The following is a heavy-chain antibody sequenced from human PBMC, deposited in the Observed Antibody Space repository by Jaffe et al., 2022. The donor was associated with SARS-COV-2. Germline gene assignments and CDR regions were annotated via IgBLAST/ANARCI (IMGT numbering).Heavy chain of an antibody. CDR1: GGSISSYY. Sequence: QVQLQESGPGLVKPSETLSLTCTVSGGSISSYYWSWIRQPAGKGLEWIGRIYTSGSTNYNPSLKSRVTMSVDTSKNQFSLKLSSVTAADTAVYYCARARSSGWSFLSPFDIWGQGTMVTVSS. V-gene: IGHV4-4*07. CDR2: IYTSGST. D-gene: IGHD6-19*01. J-gene: IGHJ3*02. CDR3: ARARSSGWSFLSPFDI.